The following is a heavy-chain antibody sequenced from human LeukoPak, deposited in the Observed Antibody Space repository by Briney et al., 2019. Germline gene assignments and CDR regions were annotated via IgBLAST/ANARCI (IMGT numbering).Heavy chain of an antibody. J-gene: IGHJ6*02. CDR1: GFTFSSYS. Sequence: GGSLRLSCAASGFTFSSYSMNWVRQAPGKGLEWVSSISSSSSYIYYADSVKGRFTISRDNAKNSLYLQMNSLRAEDTAVYYCARDSGGYSSGWYPYYYYGMDVWGQGTTVTVSS. CDR2: ISSSSSYI. CDR3: ARDSGGYSSGWYPYYYYGMDV. D-gene: IGHD6-19*01. V-gene: IGHV3-21*01.